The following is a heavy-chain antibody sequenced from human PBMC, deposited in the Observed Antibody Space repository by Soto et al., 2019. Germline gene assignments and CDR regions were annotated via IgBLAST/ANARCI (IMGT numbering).Heavy chain of an antibody. CDR1: GGTLSSYS. D-gene: IGHD5-12*01. J-gene: IGHJ6*03. CDR3: ARVTGGHDSGGNYMDV. V-gene: IGHV1-69*08. Sequence: QVQLVQSGPEVKKPGSSVKVSCKTSGGTLSSYSISWVRQAPGQGLEWVGRIITFGGKANVAQQSQGRVTITADRSKDTTYMELRRMTSDDTAVYYWARVTGGHDSGGNYMDVWGTGTTVTVSS. CDR2: IITFGGKA.